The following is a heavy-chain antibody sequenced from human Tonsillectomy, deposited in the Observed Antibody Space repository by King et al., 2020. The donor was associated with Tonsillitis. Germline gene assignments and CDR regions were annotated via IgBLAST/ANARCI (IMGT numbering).Heavy chain of an antibody. Sequence: VQLVESGGGLVQPGGSLRLSCAASGFTLSSYWMSWVRQAPGKGLEWVANINQDGSEKYYVDSVKGRFTISRDNARNSLYLEMNSLRAEDTAVYYCARGDRGAAGHLYDYYGMEVWGQGTTVTVSS. J-gene: IGHJ6*02. CDR2: INQDGSEK. D-gene: IGHD6-13*01. V-gene: IGHV3-7*03. CDR3: ARGDRGAAGHLYDYYGMEV. CDR1: GFTLSSYW.